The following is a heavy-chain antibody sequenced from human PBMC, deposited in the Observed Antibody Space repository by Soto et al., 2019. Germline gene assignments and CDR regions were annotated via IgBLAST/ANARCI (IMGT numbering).Heavy chain of an antibody. D-gene: IGHD2-15*01. CDR1: GGSISSGNYY. J-gene: IGHJ6*02. CDR3: ARMVGSCRRTRCHYHRMDV. V-gene: IGHV4-31*03. CDR2: IYYSGST. Sequence: QVQLQESGPGLVKPSQTLSLTCTVSGGSISSGNYYWSWIRQHPGKGLEWIGYIYYSGSTYYNPSLKSRVNISVDTSKNQFSLNLISATAADTAVYDCARMVGSCRRTRCHYHRMDVWGQGTTVTVSS.